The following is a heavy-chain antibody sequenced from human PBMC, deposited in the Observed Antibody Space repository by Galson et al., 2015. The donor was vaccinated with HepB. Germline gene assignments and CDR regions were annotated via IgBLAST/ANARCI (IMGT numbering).Heavy chain of an antibody. J-gene: IGHJ4*02. V-gene: IGHV3-30*18. CDR2: ILYAGSKE. CDR3: AKDSTGVYFDS. CDR1: GFTFGNYG. Sequence: SLRISCAAYGFTFGNYGMHWVRQAPGNGLEWVAIILYAGSKEYYADSVKGRFTISRDNSKNTVYLVMNSLTAEDTAVYYCAKDSTGVYFDSWGQGTLVTVSS. D-gene: IGHD7-27*01.